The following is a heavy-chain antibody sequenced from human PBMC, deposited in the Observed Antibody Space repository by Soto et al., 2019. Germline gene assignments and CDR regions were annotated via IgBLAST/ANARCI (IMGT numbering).Heavy chain of an antibody. CDR2: ISYDGSNK. Sequence: QVQLVESGGGVVQPGRSLRLSCAASGFTFSSYAMHWVRQAPGKGLEWVAVISYDGSNKYYADSVKGRFTISRDNSKNTLYLQMNILRAEDTAVYYCARGPVQLWPFGYYGMAVWGQGTTVTVSS. V-gene: IGHV3-30-3*01. CDR3: ARGPVQLWPFGYYGMAV. CDR1: GFTFSSYA. J-gene: IGHJ6*02. D-gene: IGHD5-18*01.